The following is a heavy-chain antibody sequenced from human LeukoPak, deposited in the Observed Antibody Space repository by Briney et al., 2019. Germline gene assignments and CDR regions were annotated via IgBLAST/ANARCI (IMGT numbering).Heavy chain of an antibody. CDR3: ARARTTRGFDY. D-gene: IGHD4-17*01. CDR2: IWYDGSNK. Sequence: GGSLRLSCAASGFTFNSYGIHWGRQAPGKGLEWVAFIWYDGSNKYYADSAKGRFTISRDNSKNTLYLQMNSLRAEDTAVYYCARARTTRGFDYWGQGTLVTVSS. V-gene: IGHV3-33*01. J-gene: IGHJ4*02. CDR1: GFTFNSYG.